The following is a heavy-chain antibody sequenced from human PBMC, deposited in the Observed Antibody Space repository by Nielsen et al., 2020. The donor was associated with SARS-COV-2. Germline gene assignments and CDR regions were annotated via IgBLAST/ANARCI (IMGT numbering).Heavy chain of an antibody. J-gene: IGHJ4*02. V-gene: IGHV3-7*01. CDR2: INQDGSEK. Sequence: GESLKISCAASGITFRSYWMSWVRQAPGKGLEWVANINQDGSEKYYVDSVKGRFTISRDNAKNSLYLQMNSLRAEDTAVYYCARDGPDGDYGDYWGQGTLVTVSS. CDR1: GITFRSYW. CDR3: ARDGPDGDYGDY. D-gene: IGHD4-17*01.